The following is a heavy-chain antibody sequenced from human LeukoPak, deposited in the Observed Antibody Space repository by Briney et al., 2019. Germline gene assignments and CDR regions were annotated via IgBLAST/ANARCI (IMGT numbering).Heavy chain of an antibody. D-gene: IGHD6-13*01. CDR2: IYPGDSNI. CDR3: ARLAVSSIWSVYFDY. J-gene: IGHJ4*02. Sequence: GESLKISCKGSGYSFTNYWIGWVRQMPGKDLEWMGIIYPGDSNIRYSPSFQGQVTISADKSISTAYLQWSSLKASDTAMYYCARLAVSSIWSVYFDYWGQGTLVTVSS. V-gene: IGHV5-51*01. CDR1: GYSFTNYW.